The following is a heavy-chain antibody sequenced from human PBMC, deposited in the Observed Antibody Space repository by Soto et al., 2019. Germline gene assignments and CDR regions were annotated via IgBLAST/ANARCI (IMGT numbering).Heavy chain of an antibody. CDR2: IKQDGSEK. CDR1: GFTFSSYW. J-gene: IGHJ3*02. Sequence: GGSLRLSCAASGFTFSSYWMSWVRQAPGKGLEWVANIKQDGSEKYYVDSVKGRFTISRDNAKNSLYLQMNSLRAEDMAVYYCARDQVAVRYYDSSGYSMNAFDIWGQGTMVTVSS. V-gene: IGHV3-7*05. D-gene: IGHD3-22*01. CDR3: ARDQVAVRYYDSSGYSMNAFDI.